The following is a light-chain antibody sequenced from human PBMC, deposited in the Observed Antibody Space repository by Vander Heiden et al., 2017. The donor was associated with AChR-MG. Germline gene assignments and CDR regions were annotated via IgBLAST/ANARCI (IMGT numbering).Light chain of an antibody. J-gene: IGLJ2*01. CDR1: SGHSSYA. CDR3: QTWGTGIRVV. Sequence: LVLTQSPSAAASLGASVKLTCTLSSGHSSYAIAWHQQQPEKGPRYLMKLNSDGSHSKGDGIPDRFAGSSSGAERYLTISSLQSEDEADYYCQTWGTGIRVVFGGGTKLTVI. CDR2: LNSDGSH. V-gene: IGLV4-69*01.